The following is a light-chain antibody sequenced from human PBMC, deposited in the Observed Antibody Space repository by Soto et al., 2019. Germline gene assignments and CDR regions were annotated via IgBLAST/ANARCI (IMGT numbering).Light chain of an antibody. Sequence: QSVLTQPASVSGSPGQSITISCTGTSSDVGGYPYVSWYQQHPGKVPKLIIYEVTNRPSGVTSRFSGSKSENTASLTISGLQAEDEADYYCRSYSAANTLVLGSGTKVIVL. J-gene: IGLJ1*01. CDR1: SSDVGGYPY. CDR3: RSYSAANTLV. V-gene: IGLV2-14*01. CDR2: EVT.